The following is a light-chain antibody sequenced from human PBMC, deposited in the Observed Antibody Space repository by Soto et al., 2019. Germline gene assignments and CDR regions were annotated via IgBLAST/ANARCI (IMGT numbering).Light chain of an antibody. V-gene: IGLV1-47*01. CDR1: SSNIGSNY. Sequence: QSVLTQPPSASGTPGQRVTISCSGSSSNIGSNYVYWYQQLPGTAPKLLIYRNNQRPSGVPDRFSGSKSGTSASLAISGLRSEDEADCYCAAWDDSLSGPNVVFGGGTKLTVL. CDR3: AAWDDSLSGPNVV. CDR2: RNN. J-gene: IGLJ2*01.